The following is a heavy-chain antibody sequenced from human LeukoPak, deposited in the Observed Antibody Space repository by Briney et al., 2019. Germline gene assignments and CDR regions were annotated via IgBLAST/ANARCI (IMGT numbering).Heavy chain of an antibody. Sequence: MTSESLSLTCTVSGGSISSYYWSWIRQPAGKGLEWIGRIYTSGSTNYNPSLKSRVTMSVDTSKNQFSLKLSSVTAADTAVYYCARGLVRGAMDYWGQGTLVTVSS. CDR2: IYTSGST. J-gene: IGHJ4*02. CDR1: GGSISSYY. V-gene: IGHV4-4*07. D-gene: IGHD2-2*01. CDR3: ARGLVRGAMDY.